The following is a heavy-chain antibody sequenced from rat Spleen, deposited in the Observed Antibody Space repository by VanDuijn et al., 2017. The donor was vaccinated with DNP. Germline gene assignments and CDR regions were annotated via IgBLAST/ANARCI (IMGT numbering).Heavy chain of an antibody. CDR1: GFAFSTFP. J-gene: IGHJ3*01. Sequence: EVQLAESGGGLVPPGRSMQLSCVASGFAFSTFPMAWVRQAPMKGLEWVATITSAGGTYYRDSVKGRFTVSRDDAMNTLFLQMDSLRSDDTATYYCVRRGGKGLFSKWGQGTLVTVSS. CDR3: VRRGGKGLFSK. CDR2: ITSAGGT. V-gene: IGHV5-46*01. D-gene: IGHD3-1*01.